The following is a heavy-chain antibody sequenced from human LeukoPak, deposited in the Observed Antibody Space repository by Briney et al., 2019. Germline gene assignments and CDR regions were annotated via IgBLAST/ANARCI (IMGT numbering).Heavy chain of an antibody. J-gene: IGHJ5*02. Sequence: GGSLRLTCTVSGFTVTSTHMDWIRQAPGKGPEWVALIYDDGGTVYADSVKGRFTISRDNSKNMVYLQMNSLRPEDSAVYYCARDRAGRRSSWVEFDLWGQGTLVTVSS. CDR3: ARDRAGRRSSWVEFDL. D-gene: IGHD3-10*01. CDR2: IYDDGGT. CDR1: GFTVTSTH. V-gene: IGHV3-53*05.